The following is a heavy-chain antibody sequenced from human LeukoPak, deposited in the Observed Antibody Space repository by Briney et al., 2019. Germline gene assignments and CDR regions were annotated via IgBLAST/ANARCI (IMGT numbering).Heavy chain of an antibody. J-gene: IGHJ4*02. CDR2: IKDDGSQT. D-gene: IGHD3-3*02. V-gene: IGHV3-7*01. CDR3: ATWQFGSGYHFEY. CDR1: GFPFTSYW. Sequence: PGGSLRLSRVASGFPFTSYWMSWVRQAPGKGLEWVANIKDDGSQTYSVDSVKGRFTLSRDNAKNSIYLQMNSLTTDDTAIYYCATWQFGSGYHFEYWGQGAHVTVSS.